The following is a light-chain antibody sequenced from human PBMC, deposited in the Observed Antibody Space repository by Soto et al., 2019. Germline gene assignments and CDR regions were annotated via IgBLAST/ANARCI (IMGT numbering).Light chain of an antibody. CDR3: MQASQLRT. V-gene: IGKV2-24*01. CDR2: QIS. CDR1: ESLVHSDGKTY. J-gene: IGKJ1*01. Sequence: IVLTQTPLSSAVTLGQPASFSCGSSESLVHSDGKTYLGWLHLRPGQPPRLLIYQISRRPPGVPDRFSGSGAGTNFTLKISRVEPVDVGICYCMQASQLRTFGQGTKVEIK.